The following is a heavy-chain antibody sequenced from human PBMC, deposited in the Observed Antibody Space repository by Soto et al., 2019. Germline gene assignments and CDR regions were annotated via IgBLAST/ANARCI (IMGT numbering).Heavy chain of an antibody. CDR2: ISAYNGNT. CDR1: GYTFTSYG. CDR3: ARSGCSGGSCYSYYFDY. J-gene: IGHJ4*02. V-gene: IGHV1-18*01. D-gene: IGHD2-15*01. Sequence: ASVKVSCKASGYTFTSYGISWVRQAPGQGLEWMGWISAYNGNTNYAQELQGRVTMTTDTSTSTAYMELRSLRSDDTAVYYCARSGCSGGSCYSYYFDYWGQGTLVTVSS.